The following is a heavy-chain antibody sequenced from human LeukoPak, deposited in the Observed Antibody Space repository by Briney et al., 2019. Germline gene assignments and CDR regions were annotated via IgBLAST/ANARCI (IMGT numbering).Heavy chain of an antibody. CDR2: IYYSGST. V-gene: IGHV4-59*06. Sequence: DPGGSLRLSCAASGFTFSSYSMNWVRQAPGKGLEWIGYIYYSGSTYYNPSLKSRVTISVDTSKNQFSLKLSSVTAADTAVYYCARGGALRDGYNLNWFDPWGQGTLVTVSS. CDR1: GFTFSSYS. D-gene: IGHD5-24*01. CDR3: ARGGALRDGYNLNWFDP. J-gene: IGHJ5*02.